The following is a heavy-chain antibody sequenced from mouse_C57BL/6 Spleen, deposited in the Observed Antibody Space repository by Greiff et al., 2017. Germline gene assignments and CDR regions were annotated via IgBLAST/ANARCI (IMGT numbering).Heavy chain of an antibody. J-gene: IGHJ2*01. CDR3: ASTTTVEFDY. V-gene: IGHV1-9*01. D-gene: IGHD1-1*01. CDR1: GYTFTGYW. Sequence: QVQLQQSGAELMKPGASVKLSCKATGYTFTGYWIEWVKQRPGHGLEWIGEILPGSGSTNYNEKFKGKATFTADTSSNTAYIQLSSLTTEDSAIYYCASTTTVEFDYWGQGTTLTVSS. CDR2: ILPGSGST.